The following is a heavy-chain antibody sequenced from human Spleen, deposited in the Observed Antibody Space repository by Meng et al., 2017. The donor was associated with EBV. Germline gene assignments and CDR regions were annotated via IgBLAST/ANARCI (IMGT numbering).Heavy chain of an antibody. CDR3: ARGTADKTYYFDY. V-gene: IGHV3-30-3*01. CDR1: GFTFSSYA. D-gene: IGHD1-1*01. CDR2: ISFDGGNK. J-gene: IGHJ4*02. Sequence: QVQLVVSGGGVVQPGRSLRLSCAASGFTFSSYAMHWVRQAPGKGLEWVAVISFDGGNKYYADSVKGRFTISRVNSKNTLYLQMNSLRAEDTAVYYCARGTADKTYYFDYWGQGTLVTVSS.